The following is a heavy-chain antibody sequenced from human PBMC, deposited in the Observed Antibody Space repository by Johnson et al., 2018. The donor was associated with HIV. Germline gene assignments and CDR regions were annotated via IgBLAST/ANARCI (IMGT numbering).Heavy chain of an antibody. J-gene: IGHJ3*02. CDR3: ARDRGGKGWCDAFDI. V-gene: IGHV3-11*04. CDR1: GFTFSDYY. D-gene: IGHD2-15*01. CDR2: ISSSGSTI. Sequence: QVQLVESGGGLVKPGGSLRLSCVASGFTFSDYYMTWIRQAPRKGLEWVSYISSSGSTIYYADSVKGRFTISRDNARNSLFLQMNSLRAGDTAVYYCARDRGGKGWCDAFDIWGQGTMVTVSS.